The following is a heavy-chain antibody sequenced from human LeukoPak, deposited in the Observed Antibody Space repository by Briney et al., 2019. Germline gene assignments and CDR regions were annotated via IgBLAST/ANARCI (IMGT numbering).Heavy chain of an antibody. D-gene: IGHD3-10*01. CDR2: INHSGST. Sequence: PSETLSLTCAVYGGSFSGYYWSWIRQPPGKGLEWIGEINHSGSTNYNPSLKSRVTISVDTSKNQFSLKLSYVTAAATAVYYCARGLWFGELLWMNYYYGMDVWGKGTTVTVSS. CDR1: GGSFSGYY. V-gene: IGHV4-34*01. CDR3: ARGLWFGELLWMNYYYGMDV. J-gene: IGHJ6*04.